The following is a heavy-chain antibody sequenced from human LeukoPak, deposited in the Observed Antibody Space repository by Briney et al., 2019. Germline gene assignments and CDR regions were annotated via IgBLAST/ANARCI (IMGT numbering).Heavy chain of an antibody. CDR2: INPSGGST. CDR1: GYTFTSYY. CDR3: ARGPHKKNSKYYYDSPVS. D-gene: IGHD3-22*01. V-gene: IGHV1-46*01. J-gene: IGHJ3*01. Sequence: GASVKVSCKASGYTFTSYYMHWVRQAPGQGLEWMGIINPSGGSTSYAQKFQGRVTMTRDTSTSTVYMELSSLRSEDTAVYYCARGPHKKNSKYYYDSPVSWGQGTMVTVSS.